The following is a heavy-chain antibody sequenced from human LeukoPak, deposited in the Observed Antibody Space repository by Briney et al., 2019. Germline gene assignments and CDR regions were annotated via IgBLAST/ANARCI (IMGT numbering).Heavy chain of an antibody. V-gene: IGHV5-51*01. Sequence: GESLKISCKGSGYSFTSYWIGWVRQMPGKGLEWMGIIYPGDSDTRYSPSFQGQVTISADKSISTAYLQWSSLKASDTAMYYCARVPYSSGWYPNLGFDYWGQGTLVTVSS. CDR1: GYSFTSYW. CDR2: IYPGDSDT. J-gene: IGHJ4*02. CDR3: ARVPYSSGWYPNLGFDY. D-gene: IGHD6-19*01.